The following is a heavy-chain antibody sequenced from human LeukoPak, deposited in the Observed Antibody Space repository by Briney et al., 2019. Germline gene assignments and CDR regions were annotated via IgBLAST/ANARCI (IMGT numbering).Heavy chain of an antibody. D-gene: IGHD6-19*01. CDR3: ARVVVNLAVPVAGYYFDY. CDR1: GGTFSSYA. CDR2: IIPIFGTA. Sequence: SVKVSCKASGGTFSSYAISWVRQAPGQGLEWMGGIIPIFGTANYAQKFQGRVTITADESTSTAYMELSSLRSEDTAVYYCARVVVNLAVPVAGYYFDYWGQGTLVTVSS. J-gene: IGHJ4*02. V-gene: IGHV1-69*13.